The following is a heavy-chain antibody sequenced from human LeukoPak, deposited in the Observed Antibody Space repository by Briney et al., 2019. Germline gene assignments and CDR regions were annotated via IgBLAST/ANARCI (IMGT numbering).Heavy chain of an antibody. V-gene: IGHV3-30*19. D-gene: IGHD2-2*01. CDR3: TRIKYGTSWSGDY. CDR1: GFIFTSYG. CDR2: ISSNGNNE. J-gene: IGHJ4*02. Sequence: GGSLRLSCVASGFIFTSYGMHWVRQAPGKGLQWVALISSNGNNERYADSVKGRFSISRDNSKNTMYLRMNSLRAEDTAIYYCTRIKYGTSWSGDYWGQGALVTVSS.